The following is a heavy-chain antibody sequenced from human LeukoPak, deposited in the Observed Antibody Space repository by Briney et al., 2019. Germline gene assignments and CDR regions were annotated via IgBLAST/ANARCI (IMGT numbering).Heavy chain of an antibody. CDR2: IIPIFDRA. Sequence: GASVNVSCKASGGTFSSNSINWVRQAPGQGLEWMGGIIPIFDRADYAQKFQDRVTITADESTRTVYMELSSLRSEDTALYYCASVPDEAKLVFEYWGQGTLVTVSS. CDR1: GGTFSSNS. V-gene: IGHV1-69*13. D-gene: IGHD1-7*01. CDR3: ASVPDEAKLVFEY. J-gene: IGHJ4*02.